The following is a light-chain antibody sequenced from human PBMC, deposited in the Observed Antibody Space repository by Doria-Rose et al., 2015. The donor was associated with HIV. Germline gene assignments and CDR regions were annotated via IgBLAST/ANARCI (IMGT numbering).Light chain of an antibody. V-gene: IGKV3-20*01. CDR1: QSFSSTY. Sequence: TQSPGTLSLSPGERATLSCMASQSFSSTYLAWYQQQPGQAPSLLIYDGSTRATGIPDRFSASGSGTDFTLTISRLEPEDFALYYCHQYGTSWTFGQGTKVEI. J-gene: IGKJ1*01. CDR2: DGS. CDR3: HQYGTSWT.